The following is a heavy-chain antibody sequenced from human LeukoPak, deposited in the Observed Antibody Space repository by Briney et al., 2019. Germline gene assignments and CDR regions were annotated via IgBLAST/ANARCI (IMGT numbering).Heavy chain of an antibody. CDR2: INQDGTEK. D-gene: IGHD4-17*01. V-gene: IGHV3-7*05. Sequence: PGGSLRLSCGASEFIFSKYWMSWVRQAPEKGLEWVARINQDGTEKYSVDSVKGRFTISRDNAKNSLYLQINNVKAEDTAVSCCARTSVNSLCDDAFDIWGQGTMVTVSS. CDR1: EFIFSKYW. CDR3: ARTSVNSLCDDAFDI. J-gene: IGHJ3*02.